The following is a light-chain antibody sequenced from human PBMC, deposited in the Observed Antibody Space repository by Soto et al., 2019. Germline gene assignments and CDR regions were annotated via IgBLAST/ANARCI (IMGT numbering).Light chain of an antibody. J-gene: IGKJ4*01. V-gene: IGKV3-11*01. CDR3: QQRSNWPLT. CDR1: PSVSSY. Sequence: IVLTQSPATLSLSPGERATLSCRASPSVSSYLAWYQQKPGQAPRLLIYDASNRATGIPARFSGSGSGTDFTLTISSLEPEDFAVYYCQQRSNWPLTFGGGTKVDIK. CDR2: DAS.